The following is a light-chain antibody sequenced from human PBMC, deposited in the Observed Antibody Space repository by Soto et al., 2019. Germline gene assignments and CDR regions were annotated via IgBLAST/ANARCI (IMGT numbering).Light chain of an antibody. J-gene: IGKJ1*01. CDR1: QSISSNY. CDR3: QQYGSWT. CDR2: GAS. V-gene: IGKV3-20*01. Sequence: EIVLTQSPGTLSLSPGERATLSCRASQSISSNYLAWYQPKPGQAPRLLIYGASSRATGIPDRFSGSGSGKDFTLTISRLEPEDSAIYYCQQYGSWTFGQGTKVEIK.